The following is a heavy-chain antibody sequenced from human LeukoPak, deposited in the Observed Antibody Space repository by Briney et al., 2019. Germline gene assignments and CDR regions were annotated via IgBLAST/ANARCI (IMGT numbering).Heavy chain of an antibody. Sequence: ASVKVSCKASGYRFTGHYMHWVRQAPGQGLEWMGWINPNSGGTNYAQKFQGRVTMTRDTSISTAYMELSRLRSDDTAVYYCAGDSSSWYPTDYWGQGTLVTVSS. CDR3: AGDSSSWYPTDY. J-gene: IGHJ4*02. CDR2: INPNSGGT. CDR1: GYRFTGHY. V-gene: IGHV1-2*02. D-gene: IGHD6-13*01.